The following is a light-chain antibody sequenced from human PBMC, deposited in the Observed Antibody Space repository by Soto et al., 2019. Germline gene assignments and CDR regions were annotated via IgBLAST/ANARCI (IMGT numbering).Light chain of an antibody. CDR3: QQFNNWPRT. Sequence: EMVMTQSPATLSVSPGERATLSCRASQSVGNNLAWYQQKPGQAPRLLIYDASTRATGIPARFSGSGSGTEFTLSISSLQSEDFAVYSCQQFNNWPRTFGQGTKVDIK. J-gene: IGKJ1*01. V-gene: IGKV3-15*01. CDR2: DAS. CDR1: QSVGNN.